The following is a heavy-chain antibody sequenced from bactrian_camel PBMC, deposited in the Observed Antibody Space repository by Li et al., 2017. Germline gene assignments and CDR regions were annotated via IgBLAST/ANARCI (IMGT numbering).Heavy chain of an antibody. Sequence: HVQLVESGGGSVQAGGSLRLSCAASGYIYSTYCMGWFRQAPGKEREGVAWLSRDGDTTYADSVKGRFTIARDNAKNILYLQMTSLKPEDTAMYYCAADSSSWCLGTITFTYWGQGTQVTVS. D-gene: IGHD2*01. CDR1: GYIYSTYC. CDR3: AADSSSWCLGTITFTY. V-gene: IGHV3S53*01. CDR2: LSRDGDT. J-gene: IGHJ4*01.